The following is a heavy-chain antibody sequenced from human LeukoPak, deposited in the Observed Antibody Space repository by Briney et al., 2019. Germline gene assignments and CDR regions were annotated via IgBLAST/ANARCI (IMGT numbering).Heavy chain of an antibody. CDR2: ISYDGSNK. D-gene: IGHD6-19*01. J-gene: IGHJ4*02. CDR3: ARDHSGWAFDY. CDR1: GFTFSSYA. Sequence: GGSLRLSCAASGFTFSSYAMPWVRQAPGKGLEWVAGISYDGSNKYYADSVKGRFTISRDNSKNTLYLQMNSLRAEDTAVYYCARDHSGWAFDYWGQGTLVTVSS. V-gene: IGHV3-30-3*01.